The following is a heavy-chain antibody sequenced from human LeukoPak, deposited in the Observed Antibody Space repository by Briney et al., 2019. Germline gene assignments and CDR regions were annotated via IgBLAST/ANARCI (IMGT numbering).Heavy chain of an antibody. CDR2: ISYDGSNK. V-gene: IGHV3-30-3*01. CDR3: ARDYYDSSGYYYAYYFDY. CDR1: GFTFSSYA. J-gene: IGHJ4*02. D-gene: IGHD3-22*01. Sequence: GRSLRLSCAASGFTFSSYAMHWVRRAPGKGLEWVAVISYDGSNKYYADSVKGRFTISRDNSKNTLCLQMNSLRAEDTAVYYCARDYYDSSGYYYAYYFDYWGQGTLVTVSS.